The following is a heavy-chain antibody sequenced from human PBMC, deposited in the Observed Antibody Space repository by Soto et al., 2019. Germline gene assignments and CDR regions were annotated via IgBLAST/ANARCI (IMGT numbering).Heavy chain of an antibody. D-gene: IGHD6-19*01. V-gene: IGHV4-39*01. CDR2: IYLSWTT. CDR1: GGSISGSSYY. Sequence: SETLSLTCTVSGGSISGSSYYWGWIRQPPGKGLEWSGNIYLSWTTYYNPSLKSRVTISYDTSKNQFSLNLRSVTAADTTVYYCARPLRYSSGTSNWFDPWGQGTLVTVSS. CDR3: ARPLRYSSGTSNWFDP. J-gene: IGHJ5*02.